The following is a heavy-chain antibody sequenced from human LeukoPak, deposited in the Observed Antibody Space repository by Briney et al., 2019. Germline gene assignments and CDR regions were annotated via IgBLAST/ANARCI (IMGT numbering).Heavy chain of an antibody. CDR1: GFTLSTYW. V-gene: IGHV3-7*01. J-gene: IGHJ4*02. CDR3: ARDSAAWDY. CDR2: INQDGSEK. Sequence: GGSQRLSCGASGFTLSTYWMSWVRQAPGKGLEWVANINQDGSEKYYVDSVKGRFTISRDNAKNSLYLQMNSLRAEDTAVYYCARDSAAWDYWGQGTLVTVSS. D-gene: IGHD1-26*01.